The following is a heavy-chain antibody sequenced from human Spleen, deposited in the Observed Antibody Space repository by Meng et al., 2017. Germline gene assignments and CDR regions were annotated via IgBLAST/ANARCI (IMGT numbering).Heavy chain of an antibody. CDR2: INHSGST. CDR3: ARGPGIAAAGKPFDY. D-gene: IGHD6-13*01. CDR1: GGSFSGYY. V-gene: IGHV4-34*01. Sequence: VQLQQVGAGLLKPSETLSLTCAVYGGSFSGYYWSWIRQPPGKGLEWIGEINHSGSTNYNPSLKSRVTMSVDTSKNQFSLKLSSVTAADTAVYYCARGPGIAAAGKPFDYWGQGTLVTVSS. J-gene: IGHJ4*02.